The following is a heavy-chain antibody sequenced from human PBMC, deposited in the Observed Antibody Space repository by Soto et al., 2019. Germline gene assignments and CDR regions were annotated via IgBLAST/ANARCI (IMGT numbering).Heavy chain of an antibody. CDR2: IYSGGST. CDR1: GFTVSSNY. D-gene: IGHD3-22*01. Sequence: GGSLRLSCAASGFTVSSNYMSWVRQAPGKGLEWVSVIYSGGSTYYADSVKGRFTISRDNSKNTLYLQMNSLRAEDTAVYYCAREYYYDSSGYYYYYYYYYGMDVWGQGTTVTVSS. J-gene: IGHJ6*02. CDR3: AREYYYDSSGYYYYYYYYYGMDV. V-gene: IGHV3-66*01.